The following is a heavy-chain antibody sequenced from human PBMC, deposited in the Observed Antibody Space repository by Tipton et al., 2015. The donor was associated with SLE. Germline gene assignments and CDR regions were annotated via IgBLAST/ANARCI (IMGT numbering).Heavy chain of an antibody. CDR2: IYYSGST. V-gene: IGHV4-31*03. D-gene: IGHD1-26*01. Sequence: TLCLTCTVSGGSISSGGYYWSWIRQHPGKGLEWIGYIYYSGSTYYNPSLKSRVTISVDTSKNQFSLKLSSVTAADTAVYYCAGSSSGSDFDYWGQGTLVTVSS. CDR1: GGSISSGGYY. CDR3: AGSSSGSDFDY. J-gene: IGHJ4*02.